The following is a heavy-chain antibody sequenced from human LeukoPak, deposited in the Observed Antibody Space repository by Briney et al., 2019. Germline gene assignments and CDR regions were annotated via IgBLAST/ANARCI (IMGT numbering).Heavy chain of an antibody. D-gene: IGHD2-15*01. CDR2: ISSSGSTI. Sequence: GGSLRLSCAASGFTFSDYYMSWIRQAPGNGLEWVSYISSSGSTIYYADSVKGRFTISRDNAKNSLYLQMNSLRAEDTAVYYCARDCSGGSCYPPAWGFDPWGQGTLVTVSS. CDR3: ARDCSGGSCYPPAWGFDP. J-gene: IGHJ5*02. CDR1: GFTFSDYY. V-gene: IGHV3-11*01.